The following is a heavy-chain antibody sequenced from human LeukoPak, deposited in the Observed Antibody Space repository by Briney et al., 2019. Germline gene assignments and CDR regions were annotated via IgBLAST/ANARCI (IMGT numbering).Heavy chain of an antibody. CDR2: ISSSSSTI. CDR3: ARDQSVSQLLFDYYYGMDV. J-gene: IGHJ6*02. V-gene: IGHV3-48*02. D-gene: IGHD2-2*01. Sequence: PGGSLRLSCAASGFTFSSYSMNWVRQAPGKGLEWVSYISSSSSTIYYADSVKGRFTISRDNAKNSLYLQMNSLRDEDTAVYYCARDQSVSQLLFDYYYGMDVWGQGTTVTVSS. CDR1: GFTFSSYS.